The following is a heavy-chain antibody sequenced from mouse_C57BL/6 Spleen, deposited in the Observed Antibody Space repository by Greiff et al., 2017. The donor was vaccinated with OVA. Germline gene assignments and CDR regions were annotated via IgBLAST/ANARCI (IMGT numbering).Heavy chain of an antibody. V-gene: IGHV7-3*01. D-gene: IGHD1-1*01. CDR2: IRNKANGYTT. CDR3: ATVVARGYAMDY. CDR1: GFTFTDYY. J-gene: IGHJ4*01. Sequence: DVHLVESGGGLVQPGGSLSLSCAASGFTFTDYYMSWVRQPPGKALEWLGFIRNKANGYTTEYSASVKGRFTISRDNSQSILYLQMNALRAEDSATYYCATVVARGYAMDYWGQGTSVTVSS.